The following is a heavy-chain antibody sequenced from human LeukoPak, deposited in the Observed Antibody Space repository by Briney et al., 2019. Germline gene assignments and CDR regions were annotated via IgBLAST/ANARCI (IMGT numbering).Heavy chain of an antibody. D-gene: IGHD3-3*01. CDR3: ARHADSPPVFGDFWSGYPYYFDY. V-gene: IGHV5-51*01. J-gene: IGHJ4*02. CDR1: GYSFSSYW. Sequence: GSLKISCKGSGYSFSSYWIGWVRQMPGKGLEWMGMIYPGDSETRYSPSFEGQATMSADKSISTAYLQWSSLKASDTAMYYCARHADSPPVFGDFWSGYPYYFDYWGQGTLVTVSS. CDR2: IYPGDSET.